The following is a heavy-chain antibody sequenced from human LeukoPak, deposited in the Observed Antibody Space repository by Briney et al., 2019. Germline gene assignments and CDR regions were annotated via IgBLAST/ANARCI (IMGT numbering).Heavy chain of an antibody. CDR3: ARVRTTVTTDLGY. CDR2: INAGNGNT. CDR1: GYTFTSYA. J-gene: IGHJ4*02. D-gene: IGHD4-17*01. Sequence: ASVKVSCKASGYTFTSYAMHWVRQAPGQRLEWMGWINAGNGNTKYSQKFQGRVTITRDTSASTAYMELSSLRSEDTAVYYCARVRTTVTTDLGYWGQGTLVTVSS. V-gene: IGHV1-3*01.